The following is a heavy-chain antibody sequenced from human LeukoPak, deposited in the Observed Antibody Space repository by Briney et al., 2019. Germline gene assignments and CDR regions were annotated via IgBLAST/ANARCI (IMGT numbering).Heavy chain of an antibody. CDR3: AKPPYHYDSSGAGY. D-gene: IGHD3-22*01. V-gene: IGHV3-9*01. Sequence: GGSLRLSCAASGFTFDDYAMHWVRQAPGKGLEWVSGISWNSGSIGYADSVKGRFTISRDNAKNSLYLQMNSLRAEDTALYYCAKPPYHYDSSGAGYWGQGTLVTVSS. CDR1: GFTFDDYA. J-gene: IGHJ4*02. CDR2: ISWNSGSI.